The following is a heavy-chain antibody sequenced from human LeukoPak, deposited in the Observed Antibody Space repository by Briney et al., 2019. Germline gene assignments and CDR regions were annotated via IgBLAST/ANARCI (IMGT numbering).Heavy chain of an antibody. CDR1: GGSISSSSYY. Sequence: PSETLSLTCTVSGGSISSSSYYWGWIRQPPGKGLEWIGSIYYSGSTYYNPSLKSRVTISVDTSKNQFSLKLGSVTAADTAVYYCARRGQDAFDIWGQGTMVTVSS. CDR3: ARRGQDAFDI. J-gene: IGHJ3*02. D-gene: IGHD3-10*01. V-gene: IGHV4-39*01. CDR2: IYYSGST.